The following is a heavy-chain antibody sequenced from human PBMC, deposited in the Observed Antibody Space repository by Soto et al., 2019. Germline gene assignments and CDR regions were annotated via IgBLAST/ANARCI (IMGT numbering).Heavy chain of an antibody. J-gene: IGHJ5*02. CDR2: IIPLFGIP. D-gene: IGHD2-15*01. Sequence: SVKVSCKASGLTYSSHVISWVRQAPGQGLEWMGGIIPLFGIPNYAQKFQGRLTITADKSTSTAYMELSSLRSEDPAVYDCETGVVDTNFVFKWVDPWGQGTLVTVSS. CDR3: ETGVVDTNFVFKWVDP. CDR1: GLTYSSHV. V-gene: IGHV1-69*10.